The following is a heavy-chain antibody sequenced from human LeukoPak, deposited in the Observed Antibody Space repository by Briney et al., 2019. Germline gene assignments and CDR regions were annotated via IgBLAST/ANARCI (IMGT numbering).Heavy chain of an antibody. Sequence: GASVKVSCKVSGYTLTELSMHWVRQAPGKGLEWMGGFDPEDGETIYAQKFQGRVTMTEDTSTDTAYMELSSLRSEDTAVYYCATPSPKSSSWYEGDEFVYFDYWGHGTLVTVSS. J-gene: IGHJ4*01. CDR3: ATPSPKSSSWYEGDEFVYFDY. D-gene: IGHD6-13*01. CDR2: FDPEDGET. V-gene: IGHV1-24*01. CDR1: GYTLTELS.